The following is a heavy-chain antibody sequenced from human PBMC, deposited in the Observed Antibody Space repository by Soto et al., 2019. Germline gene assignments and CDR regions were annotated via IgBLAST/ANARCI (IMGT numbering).Heavy chain of an antibody. CDR3: ARCIQQDYYYGMDV. CDR1: GYTFYSHS. CDR2: ISADNGNT. Sequence: QAQLVQSGAEVKKPGASVKVSCKASGYTFYSHSISWVRQAPGQGLEWMGRISADNGNTKYAQKFRGRVTMATDTSTSTVSMGLRNLRSDDTAVYYCARCIQQDYYYGMDVWGQGTTVTVSS. D-gene: IGHD5-18*01. J-gene: IGHJ6*02. V-gene: IGHV1-18*01.